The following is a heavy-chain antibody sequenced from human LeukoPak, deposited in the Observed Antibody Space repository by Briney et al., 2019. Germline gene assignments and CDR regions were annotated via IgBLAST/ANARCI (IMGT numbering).Heavy chain of an antibody. Sequence: SETLSLTCTVSGGSISSSSYYWGWIRQPPGKGLEWIGSIYTSGSTNYSPSLKSRVTISVDTSKNQFSLKLSSVTAADTAVYYCARDHVSSGYYGDFDYWGQGTLVTVSS. V-gene: IGHV4-39*07. CDR2: IYTSGST. CDR3: ARDHVSSGYYGDFDY. J-gene: IGHJ4*02. D-gene: IGHD3-22*01. CDR1: GGSISSSSYY.